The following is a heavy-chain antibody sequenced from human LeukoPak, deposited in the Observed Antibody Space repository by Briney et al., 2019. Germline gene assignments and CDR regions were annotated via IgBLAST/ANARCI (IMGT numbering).Heavy chain of an antibody. CDR1: GGAFSSYA. CDR2: IIPIFGTA. V-gene: IGHV1-69*05. D-gene: IGHD3-16*01. Sequence: SVKVSCKASGGAFSSYAISWVRQSPGQGLKWMGGIIPIFGTANYAQKFQGRVTITTDESTSTAYMELSSLRSEDTAVYYCARDRGEPAYYFDYWGQGTLVTVSS. CDR3: ARDRGEPAYYFDY. J-gene: IGHJ4*02.